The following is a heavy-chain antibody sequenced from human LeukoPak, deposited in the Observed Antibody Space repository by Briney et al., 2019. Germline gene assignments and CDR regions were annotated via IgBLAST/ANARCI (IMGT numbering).Heavy chain of an antibody. CDR3: VKVLKTYYYDTRSRYYYYYGMDI. V-gene: IGHV3-74*01. CDR2: INSDGSST. CDR1: GFTFSRYW. J-gene: IGHJ6*02. Sequence: GGSLRLSCAASGFTFSRYWMHWVRQAPGKGLVWVSRINSDGSSTSYADSVKGRFTISRDNAKNTLYLQMNSLRAEDTAVYYCVKVLKTYYYDTRSRYYYYYGMDIWGQGTTVTVSS. D-gene: IGHD3-22*01.